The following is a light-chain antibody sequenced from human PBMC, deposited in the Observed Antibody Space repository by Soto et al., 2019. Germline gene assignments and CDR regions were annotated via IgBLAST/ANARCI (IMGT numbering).Light chain of an antibody. CDR3: LQDYSYPRT. CDR1: QDISTE. J-gene: IGKJ1*01. V-gene: IGKV1-6*01. CDR2: GAS. Sequence: AIQMTQSPSSLSASVGDRVTITCRASQDISTELGWYQQKPGKAPTLLIYGASTLQSGVPSRFSGSGSGTDFTLTISSLQPEDFATYYCLQDYSYPRTFGQGTKVEI.